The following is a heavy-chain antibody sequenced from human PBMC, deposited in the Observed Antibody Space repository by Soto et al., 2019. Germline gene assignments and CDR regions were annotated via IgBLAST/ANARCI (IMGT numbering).Heavy chain of an antibody. D-gene: IGHD5-18*01. Sequence: SETLSLTCTVSDGSISSYYWSWIRQPPGKGLEWIGYIYYSGSTNYNPSLKSRVTISVDTSKNQFSLKLSSVTAADTAIYYCASGRGYSYGSFDYWGQGTLVTVSS. CDR1: DGSISSYY. CDR3: ASGRGYSYGSFDY. J-gene: IGHJ4*02. V-gene: IGHV4-59*01. CDR2: IYYSGST.